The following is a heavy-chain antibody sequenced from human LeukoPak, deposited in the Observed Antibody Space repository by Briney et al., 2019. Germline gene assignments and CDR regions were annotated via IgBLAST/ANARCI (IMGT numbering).Heavy chain of an antibody. CDR2: ISSSGRTI. CDR1: GFTFSSYE. D-gene: IGHD5-18*01. V-gene: IGHV3-48*03. J-gene: IGHJ4*02. CDR3: ARDNNYGWDY. Sequence: PGGSLRLSCAASGFTFSSYEFNWVRQAPGKGLEWVSYISSSGRTIFYADSVKGRFTISRDNAKKSLYLQMNSLRAEDTAVYYCARDNNYGWDYWGQGTLVTVSS.